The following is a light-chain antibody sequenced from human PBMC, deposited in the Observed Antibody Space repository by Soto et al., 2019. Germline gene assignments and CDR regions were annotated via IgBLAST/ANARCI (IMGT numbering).Light chain of an antibody. V-gene: IGKV1-33*01. Sequence: DIQMTQSPSSLSASVGDRVTITCRASQGISNYLNWYQQKPGKAPKLLIYDASNLETGVPSRFSGSGSGTDFTFTISSLQPEDIATYYCQQYDNLPPFTFGPGTKVDIK. CDR2: DAS. CDR3: QQYDNLPPFT. CDR1: QGISNY. J-gene: IGKJ3*01.